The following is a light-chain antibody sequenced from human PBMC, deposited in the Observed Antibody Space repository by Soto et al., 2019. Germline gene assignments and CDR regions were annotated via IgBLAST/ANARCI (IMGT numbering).Light chain of an antibody. CDR3: NSYTSSRTYV. V-gene: IGLV2-14*01. J-gene: IGLJ1*01. CDR1: TSDVGAYNY. Sequence: QSVLPQPASVSGSPGQSITISCTGTTSDVGAYNYVSWYRQQSGKAPKLMIHEVSNRPSGVSNRFSGSKSGNTAPLTIAGLQAEDEADYYCNSYTSSRTYVFGTGTKVTAL. CDR2: EVS.